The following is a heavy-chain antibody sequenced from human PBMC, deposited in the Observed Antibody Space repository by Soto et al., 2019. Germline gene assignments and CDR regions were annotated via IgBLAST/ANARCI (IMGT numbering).Heavy chain of an antibody. V-gene: IGHV1-2*02. CDR3: ARDVRRGMRVEQPDY. CDR1: GYSFIDYF. CDR2: IHPNSGIT. J-gene: IGHJ4*02. D-gene: IGHD2-8*01. Sequence: QVQLGQSGSEVKNPGASMKVSCKASGYSFIDYFMHWVRQAPGQGLQWVGSIHPNSGITKFSPEFLGRVTMTRDTSLKTAYLVLDGMTSDDTGMYFCARDVRRGMRVEQPDYWGQGTLLTVSS.